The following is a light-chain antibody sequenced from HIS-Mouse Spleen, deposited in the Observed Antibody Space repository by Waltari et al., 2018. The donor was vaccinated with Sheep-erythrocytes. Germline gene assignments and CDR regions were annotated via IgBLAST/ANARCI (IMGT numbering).Light chain of an antibody. J-gene: IGLJ2*01. CDR3: QAWDSSTVV. Sequence: SYELTQPPSVSVSPGQTASITFPGDKLGDKYACWYQQKPGHSPVLVIYQDSKRPSGIPERFSGSNSGNTATLTISGTQAMDEADYYCQAWDSSTVVFGGGTKLTVL. CDR1: KLGDKY. CDR2: QDS. V-gene: IGLV3-1*01.